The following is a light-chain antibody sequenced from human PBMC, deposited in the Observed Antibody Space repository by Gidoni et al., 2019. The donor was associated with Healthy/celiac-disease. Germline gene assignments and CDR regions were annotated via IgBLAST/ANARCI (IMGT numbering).Light chain of an antibody. V-gene: IGLV3-1*01. CDR3: PAWDSSTVV. J-gene: IGLJ2*01. CDR1: NLGDQY. Sequence: SYELTQPPAAYVAPGQTASITCAGDNLGDQYACWYQQKPGQSPVLVIYQDSKRPSGIPERFSGSTSGNSATLTLSGTQAMDEADYYCPAWDSSTVVFGGGTTLTVL. CDR2: QDS.